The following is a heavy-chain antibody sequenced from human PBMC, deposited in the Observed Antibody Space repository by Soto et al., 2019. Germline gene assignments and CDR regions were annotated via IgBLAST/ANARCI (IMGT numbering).Heavy chain of an antibody. J-gene: IGHJ4*02. CDR2: ISGSGGST. Sequence: EVQLLESGGGLVQPGGSLRLSCAASGFTFSSYAMSWVRQAPGKGLEWVSAISGSGGSTYYADSVKGRLTISRDNSKNTLCLQMNSLRAEDTAVYYCAKDSPMRGDYFDYWGQGTLVTVSS. D-gene: IGHD4-17*01. CDR1: GFTFSSYA. V-gene: IGHV3-23*01. CDR3: AKDSPMRGDYFDY.